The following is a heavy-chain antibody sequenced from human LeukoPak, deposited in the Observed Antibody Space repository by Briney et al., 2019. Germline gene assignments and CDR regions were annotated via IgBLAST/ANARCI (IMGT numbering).Heavy chain of an antibody. V-gene: IGHV1-2*02. CDR2: INPNSGGT. CDR1: GYTFTGYH. CDR3: ARERISRKYYYYMDV. J-gene: IGHJ6*03. D-gene: IGHD2/OR15-2a*01. Sequence: ASVKVSCKASGYTFTGYHMHWVRQAPGQGLEWMGWINPNSGGTNYAQKFQGRVTMTRDTSISTAYMELSRLRSDDTAVYYCARERISRKYYYYMDVWGKGPRSPSP.